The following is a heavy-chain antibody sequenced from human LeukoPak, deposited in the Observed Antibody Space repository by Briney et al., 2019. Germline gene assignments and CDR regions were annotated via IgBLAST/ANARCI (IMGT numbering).Heavy chain of an antibody. CDR2: IFYSGST. CDR1: GGSISGYY. Sequence: PSETLSLTCTVSGGSISGYYWSWIRQPPGKGLEWIGYIFYSGSTNYNPSLKSRVTISVDTSKNQFSLKLSSVTAADTAVYYCARGEWDLLFDFWGQGTLVTVSS. CDR3: ARGEWDLLFDF. V-gene: IGHV4-59*01. J-gene: IGHJ4*02. D-gene: IGHD1-26*01.